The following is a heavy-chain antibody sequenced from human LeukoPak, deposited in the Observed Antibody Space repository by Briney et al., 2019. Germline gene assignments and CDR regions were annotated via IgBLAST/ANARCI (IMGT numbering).Heavy chain of an antibody. V-gene: IGHV3-30-3*01. J-gene: IGHJ6*02. CDR1: GFTFSTYT. CDR3: ARALWPHIVVVVAATRPTSGMDV. Sequence: GGSLRLSCAASGFTFSTYTMHWVRRAPGKGLEWVAVISYDGSNKYYADSVKGRFTISRDNSKNTLYLQVNSLRAEDTAVYYCARALWPHIVVVVAATRPTSGMDVWGQGTTVTVSS. CDR2: ISYDGSNK. D-gene: IGHD2-15*01.